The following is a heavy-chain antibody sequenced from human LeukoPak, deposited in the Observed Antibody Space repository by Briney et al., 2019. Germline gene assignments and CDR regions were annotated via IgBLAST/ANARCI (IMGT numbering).Heavy chain of an antibody. CDR2: INRSGRA. J-gene: IGHJ5*02. Sequence: SETLSLTCAVYGGSFSGDYWSWIRQPPGKGLEWIGDINRSGRAVYNTSLKSRVIIPVDTSKNQFSLKVISVTAADTAVYYCARHKIVITMLGVHRWFDPWGQGTLVAVSS. V-gene: IGHV4-34*01. CDR3: ARHKIVITMLGVHRWFDP. CDR1: GGSFSGDY. D-gene: IGHD3-3*01.